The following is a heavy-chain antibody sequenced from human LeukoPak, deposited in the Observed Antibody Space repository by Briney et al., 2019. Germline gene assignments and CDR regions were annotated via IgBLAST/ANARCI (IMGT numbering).Heavy chain of an antibody. CDR1: GFTFSSYA. CDR2: ISGSGGST. V-gene: IGHV3-23*01. J-gene: IGHJ4*02. Sequence: PGGSLRLSCAASGFTFSSYAMSWVRQAPGKGLEWVSAISGSGGSTYYADSVKGQFTISRDNSKNTLYLQMNSLRAEDTAVYYCAKDYQGRWLVYFDYWGQGTLVTVPS. D-gene: IGHD6-19*01. CDR3: AKDYQGRWLVYFDY.